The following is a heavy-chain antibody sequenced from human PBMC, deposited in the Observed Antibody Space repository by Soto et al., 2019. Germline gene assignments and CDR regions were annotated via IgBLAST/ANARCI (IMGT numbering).Heavy chain of an antibody. D-gene: IGHD1-1*01. CDR2: IYPGDSNT. CDR3: ARQRRISTSGTAWFDP. Sequence: GESLKISCKGSGYDFSNYWIGWLRQKPGKGLEWMGIIYPGDSNTRYSPSFQGHVTISADKSISTAYLQWTSLKASDTAMYYCARQRRISTSGTAWFDPWGQGTLVTVSS. CDR1: GYDFSNYW. V-gene: IGHV5-51*01. J-gene: IGHJ5*02.